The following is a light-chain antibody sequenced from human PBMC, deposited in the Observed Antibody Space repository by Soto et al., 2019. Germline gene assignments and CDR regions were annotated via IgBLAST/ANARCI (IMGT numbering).Light chain of an antibody. Sequence: EIVMTQSPATLSVSPGERATLSCRASQSVSRNLAWYQQKPGQAPRLLIHGASTRATGIPARFSGSGSGTEFTLTISSLQSEDFAVYFCQQYNYWPRTFGQGTKLEIK. V-gene: IGKV3-15*01. CDR1: QSVSRN. J-gene: IGKJ2*01. CDR2: GAS. CDR3: QQYNYWPRT.